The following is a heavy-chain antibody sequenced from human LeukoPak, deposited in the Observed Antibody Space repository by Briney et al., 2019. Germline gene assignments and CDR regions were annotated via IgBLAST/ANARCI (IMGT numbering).Heavy chain of an antibody. CDR2: ISPILGIA. D-gene: IGHD4-11*01. CDR3: ATDYSNYNSPPAY. CDR1: GGTFSSYT. Sequence: SVKVSCKASGGTFSSYTISWVRQAPGQGLEGMGRISPILGIANYAQKFQGRVTITADKSTRTAYMEMSSLRSEDTAVYYCATDYSNYNSPPAYWGQGTLVTVSS. V-gene: IGHV1-69*02. J-gene: IGHJ4*02.